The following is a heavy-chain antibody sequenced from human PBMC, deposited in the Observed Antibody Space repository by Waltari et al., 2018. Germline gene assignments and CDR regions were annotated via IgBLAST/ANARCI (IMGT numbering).Heavy chain of an antibody. V-gene: IGHV3-30-3*01. D-gene: IGHD5-12*01. CDR2: ISYDGSNK. J-gene: IGHJ4*02. CDR1: GFTFSSYA. CDR3: ARDRRGEVATISFFY. Sequence: QVQLVESGGGVVQPGRSLRLSCAASGFTFSSYAMHWVRQARGKGLEWGAGISYDGSNKYYADSVKGRFTVSRDNSKNTLYLQMNSLRAEDTAVYYCARDRRGEVATISFFYWGQGTLVTVSA.